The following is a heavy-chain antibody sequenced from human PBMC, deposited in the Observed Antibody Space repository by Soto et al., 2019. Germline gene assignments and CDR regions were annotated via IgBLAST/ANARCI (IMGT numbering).Heavy chain of an antibody. CDR3: VSDRDLARDMVHADL. D-gene: IGHD5-18*01. V-gene: IGHV3-48*02. CDR2: ITIRTGNI. Sequence: PGGSLRLSCEASGFTISGCSMNWVRQAPGKGLEWLAYITIRTGNIVYADSVRGRFTISADNAENSVFLQMNSLRDEDTAVYFCVSDRDLARDMVHADLWGQGTLVTV. CDR1: GFTISGCS. J-gene: IGHJ4*01.